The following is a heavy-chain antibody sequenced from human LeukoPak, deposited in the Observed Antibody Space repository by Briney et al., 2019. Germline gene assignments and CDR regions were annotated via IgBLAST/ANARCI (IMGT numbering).Heavy chain of an antibody. CDR1: GYSFTSYW. V-gene: IGHV5-51*01. Sequence: GESLKISCKGSGYSFTSYWIGWVRQMPGKGLEWMGIIYPGDSDTRYSLSFQGQVTISADKSISTAYLQWSSLKASDTAMYYCVSPSSGGGWAFDYWGQGTLVTVSS. CDR2: IYPGDSDT. CDR3: VSPSSGGGWAFDY. D-gene: IGHD2-15*01. J-gene: IGHJ4*02.